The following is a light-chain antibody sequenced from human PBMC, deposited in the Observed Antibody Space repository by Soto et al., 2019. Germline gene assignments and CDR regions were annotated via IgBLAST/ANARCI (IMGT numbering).Light chain of an antibody. CDR1: QSVSSY. CDR2: DAS. Sequence: EIVLTQSPATLSLSPGERATLSCRASQSVSSYLAWYQQTPGQAPRPLIYDASNRATGIPARFSGSGSGTDFTLTISSLEPEDFAVYYCQQRSNWRITFGQGTRLEI. V-gene: IGKV3-11*01. CDR3: QQRSNWRIT. J-gene: IGKJ5*01.